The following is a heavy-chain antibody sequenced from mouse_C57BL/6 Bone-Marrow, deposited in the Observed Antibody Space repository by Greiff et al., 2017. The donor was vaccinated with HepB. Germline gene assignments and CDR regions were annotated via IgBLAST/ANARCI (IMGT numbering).Heavy chain of an antibody. Sequence: QVQLQHPGAELVKPGASVKMSCKASGYTFTSYWITWVKQRPGQGLEWIGDIYPGSGSTNYNEKFKSKATLTVDTSSSTAYMQLSSLTSEDSAVYYCARSSYYDYDGSYFDVWGTGTTVTVSS. J-gene: IGHJ1*03. V-gene: IGHV1-55*01. CDR2: IYPGSGST. CDR3: ARSSYYDYDGSYFDV. D-gene: IGHD2-4*01. CDR1: GYTFTSYW.